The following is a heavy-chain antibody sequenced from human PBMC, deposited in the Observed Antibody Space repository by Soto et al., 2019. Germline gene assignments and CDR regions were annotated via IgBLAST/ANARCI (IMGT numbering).Heavy chain of an antibody. CDR1: GFTFSSYS. CDR2: ISSSSSYI. J-gene: IGHJ6*02. CDR3: ARAGRAAVAGTNYYYYYGMDV. V-gene: IGHV3-21*01. D-gene: IGHD6-19*01. Sequence: EVQLVESGGGLVKPGGSLRLSCAASGFTFSSYSMNWVRQAPGKGLEWVSSISSSSSYIYYADSVKGRFTISRDNAKNSLYLQMNSLRAEDTAVYYCARAGRAAVAGTNYYYYYGMDVWGQGTTVTVSS.